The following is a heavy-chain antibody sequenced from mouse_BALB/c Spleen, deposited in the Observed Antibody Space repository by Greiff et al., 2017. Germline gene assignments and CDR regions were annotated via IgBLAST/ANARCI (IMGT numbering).Heavy chain of an antibody. CDR2: IDPANGNT. CDR1: GFNIKDTY. Sequence: EVQLQQSGAELVKPGASVKLSCTASGFNIKDTYMHWVKQRPEQGLEWIGRIDPANGNTKYDPKFQGKATITADTSSNTAYLQLSSLTSEDTAVYYCARSYYYGSFYAMDYWGQGTSVTVSS. CDR3: ARSYYYGSFYAMDY. D-gene: IGHD1-1*01. V-gene: IGHV14-3*02. J-gene: IGHJ4*01.